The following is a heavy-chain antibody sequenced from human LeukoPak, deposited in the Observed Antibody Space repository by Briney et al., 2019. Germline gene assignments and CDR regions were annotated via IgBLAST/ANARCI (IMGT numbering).Heavy chain of an antibody. CDR1: GGSISSSSYY. CDR3: ARQRRRLVDTPYYFDY. D-gene: IGHD5-18*01. CDR2: IYYSGST. V-gene: IGHV4-39*01. Sequence: PSETLSLTCTVSGGSISSSSYYWGWIRQPPGKGLEWIGSIYYSGSTYYNPSLKSRVTISVDTSKNQFSLKLSSVTAADTAVYYCARQRRRLVDTPYYFDYWGQGTLVTVSS. J-gene: IGHJ4*02.